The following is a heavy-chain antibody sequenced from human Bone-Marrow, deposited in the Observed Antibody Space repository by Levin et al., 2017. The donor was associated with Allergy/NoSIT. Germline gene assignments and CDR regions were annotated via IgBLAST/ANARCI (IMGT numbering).Heavy chain of an antibody. CDR1: GFSLRTSGMR. CDR3: ARSVYGSGASLLDY. Sequence: SGPTLVKPTQTLTLTCTLSGFSLRTSGMRVSWIRQPPGKALEWLARIDWDDSKFYSTSLRTRLTISRDTSKNQVVLTMTNMDPVDTATYYCARSVYGSGASLLDYWGQGIVVTVSS. V-gene: IGHV2-70*04. CDR2: IDWDDSK. D-gene: IGHD3-10*01. J-gene: IGHJ4*02.